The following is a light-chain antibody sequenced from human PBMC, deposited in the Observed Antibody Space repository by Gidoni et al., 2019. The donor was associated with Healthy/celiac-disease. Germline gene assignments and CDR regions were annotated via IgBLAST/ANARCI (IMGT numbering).Light chain of an antibody. CDR1: SSYVGGYNY. CDR2: EVS. CDR3: SSYTSSSTRVV. Sequence: QPARTQPASVSGSPGQAITTSCTGTSSYVGGYNYVSWYQQHPGKAPKLMIYEVSNRPSGVSNRFSGSKSGNTASLTISGLQAEDEADYYCSSYTSSSTRVVFGGGTKLTVL. V-gene: IGLV2-14*01. J-gene: IGLJ2*01.